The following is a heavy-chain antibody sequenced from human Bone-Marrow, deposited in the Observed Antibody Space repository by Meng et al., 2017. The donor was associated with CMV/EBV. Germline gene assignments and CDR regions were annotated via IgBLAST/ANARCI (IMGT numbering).Heavy chain of an antibody. CDR1: GFTFSSYA. Sequence: SCAASGFTFSSYAMSWVRQAPGKGLEWVSAISGSGGSTYYADSVKGRFTISRDNSKNTLYLQMNSLRAEDTAVYYCARYGYSSSSADYYYGMDVWGQGTTVTIYS. V-gene: IGHV3-23*01. CDR3: ARYGYSSSSADYYYGMDV. D-gene: IGHD6-6*01. CDR2: ISGSGGST. J-gene: IGHJ6*02.